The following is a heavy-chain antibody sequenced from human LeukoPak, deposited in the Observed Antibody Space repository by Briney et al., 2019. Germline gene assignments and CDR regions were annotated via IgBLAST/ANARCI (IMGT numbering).Heavy chain of an antibody. D-gene: IGHD3-22*01. CDR3: ARAWVGYYDSSGYYTPPWYY. V-gene: IGHV1-8*03. J-gene: IGHJ4*02. CDR2: MNPNSGNT. CDR1: GYTFTSYD. Sequence: ASVKVSCKASGYTFTSYDINWVRQATGQGLEWMGWMNPNSGNTGYAQKFQGRVTITRNTSISTAYMELSSLRAEDTAVYYCARAWVGYYDSSGYYTPPWYYWGQGTLVTVSS.